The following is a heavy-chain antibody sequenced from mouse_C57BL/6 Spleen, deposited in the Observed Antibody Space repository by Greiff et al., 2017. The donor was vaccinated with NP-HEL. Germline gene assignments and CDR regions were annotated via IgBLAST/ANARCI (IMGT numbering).Heavy chain of an antibody. D-gene: IGHD1-1*01. CDR2: IYPGDGDT. Sequence: VQGVESGAELVKPGASVKISCKASGYAFSSYWMNWVKQRPGKGLEWIGQIYPGDGDTNYNGKFKGKATLTADKSSSTAYMQLSSLTSEDSAVYFCARGRVVATDYWGQGTTLTVSS. J-gene: IGHJ2*01. CDR1: GYAFSSYW. V-gene: IGHV1-80*01. CDR3: ARGRVVATDY.